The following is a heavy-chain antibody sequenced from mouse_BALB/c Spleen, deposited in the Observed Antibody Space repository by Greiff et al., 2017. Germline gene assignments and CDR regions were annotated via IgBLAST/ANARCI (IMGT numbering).Heavy chain of an antibody. V-gene: IGHV5-12-2*01. CDR1: GFTFSSYT. CDR2: ISNGGGST. J-gene: IGHJ2*01. D-gene: IGHD2-3*01. CDR3: ASLYLRYFDY. Sequence: DVKLVESGGGLVQPGGSLKLSCAASGFTFSSYTMSWVRHTPEKRLEWVAYISNGGGSTYYPDTVKGRFTISRDNAKNTLYLQMSSLKSEDTAMYYCASLYLRYFDYWGQGTTLTVSS.